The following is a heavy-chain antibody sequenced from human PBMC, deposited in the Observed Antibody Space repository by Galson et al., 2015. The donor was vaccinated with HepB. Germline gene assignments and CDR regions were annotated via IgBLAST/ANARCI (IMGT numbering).Heavy chain of an antibody. J-gene: IGHJ4*02. D-gene: IGHD3-10*01. CDR3: ARDGSGSWGYYFDY. V-gene: IGHV1-46*01. CDR1: GYTFTSYY. CDR2: INPSGGST. Sequence: SVKVSCKASGYTFTSYYMHWVRQAPGQGLEWMGIINPSGGSTSYAQKFQSRVTMTTDTSTSTAYMELRSLRSDDTAVYYCARDGSGSWGYYFDYWGQGTLVTVSS.